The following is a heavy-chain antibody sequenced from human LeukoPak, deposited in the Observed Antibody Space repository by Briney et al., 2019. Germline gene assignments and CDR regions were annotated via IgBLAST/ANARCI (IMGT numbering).Heavy chain of an antibody. Sequence: ALVKVSCKASGYTFTSYGISWVRQAPGQGLEWMGWISAYNGNTNYAQKLQGRVTMTTDTSTSTAYMELRSLRSDDTAVYYCARDDCSGGSCYLDYWGQGTLVTVSS. V-gene: IGHV1-18*01. D-gene: IGHD2-15*01. J-gene: IGHJ4*02. CDR3: ARDDCSGGSCYLDY. CDR2: ISAYNGNT. CDR1: GYTFTSYG.